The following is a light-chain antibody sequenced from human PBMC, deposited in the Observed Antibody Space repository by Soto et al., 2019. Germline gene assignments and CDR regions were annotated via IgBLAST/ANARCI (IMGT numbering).Light chain of an antibody. CDR1: QSVSNNY. Sequence: EIVLTQSPGTLSLSPGERATLSCRASQSVSNNYLAWYQQRPGQAPRLLIYGASSRATGIPDRFSGSGSGTDFTLTISRLEPEDFAVYYCQQSGSSPGTFGQGTKVEVK. J-gene: IGKJ1*01. CDR2: GAS. V-gene: IGKV3-20*01. CDR3: QQSGSSPGT.